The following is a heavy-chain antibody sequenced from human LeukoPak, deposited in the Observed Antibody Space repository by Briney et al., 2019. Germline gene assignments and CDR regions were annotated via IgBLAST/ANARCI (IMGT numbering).Heavy chain of an antibody. CDR2: IYYSGST. CDR3: ARGRDCGGDCYDNWFDP. V-gene: IGHV4-59*01. D-gene: IGHD2-21*02. J-gene: IGHJ5*02. Sequence: SQTLSLTCTVSGGSISSYYWSWIRQPPGKGLEWIGYIYYSGSTNYNPSLKSRVTISVDTSKNQFSLKLSSVTAADTAVYYCARGRDCGGDCYDNWFDPWGQGTLVTVSS. CDR1: GGSISSYY.